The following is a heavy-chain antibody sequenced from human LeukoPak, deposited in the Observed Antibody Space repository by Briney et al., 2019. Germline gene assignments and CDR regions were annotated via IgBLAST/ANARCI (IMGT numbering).Heavy chain of an antibody. CDR1: GFTFSSYG. Sequence: GGSLRLSCAASGFTFSSYGMHWVRQAPGKGLEWVAFIRYDGSNKYYADSVKGRFTISRDNSKNTLYLQMNSLRAEDTAVYYCAKDRPSSRTLSRNPFIVVVPAALDYWGQGTLVAVSS. CDR2: IRYDGSNK. V-gene: IGHV3-30*02. J-gene: IGHJ4*02. CDR3: AKDRPSSRTLSRNPFIVVVPAALDY. D-gene: IGHD2-2*01.